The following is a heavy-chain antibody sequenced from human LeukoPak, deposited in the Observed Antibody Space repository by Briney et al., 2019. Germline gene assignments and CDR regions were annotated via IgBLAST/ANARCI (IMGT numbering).Heavy chain of an antibody. D-gene: IGHD3-10*01. Sequence: GGSLRLSCAASGFTFSSYNMNWVRQAPGKGPEWVSSITSSSNYIYYADSVRGRFTISRDNAKNSLYLQMNSLRAEDTTVYYCARGCWDYGSGSYCGIDYWGQGTLVTVSS. J-gene: IGHJ4*02. V-gene: IGHV3-21*03. CDR3: ARGCWDYGSGSYCGIDY. CDR2: ITSSSNYI. CDR1: GFTFSSYN.